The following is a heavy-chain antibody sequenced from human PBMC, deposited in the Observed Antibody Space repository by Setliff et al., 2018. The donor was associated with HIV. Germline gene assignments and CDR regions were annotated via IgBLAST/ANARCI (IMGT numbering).Heavy chain of an antibody. CDR2: IVVGSDNT. CDR3: ARARTTVIRTVWFDR. CDR1: GFTFTSSA. V-gene: IGHV1-58*02. Sequence: SVKVSCKASGFTFTSSAMQWVRQARGQRLEWIGWIVVGSDNTNYAQKFQERVTITRDMSTSTAYMELSSLRSEDTAVYYCARARTTVIRTVWFDRWGQGTLVTVSS. D-gene: IGHD4-17*01. J-gene: IGHJ5*02.